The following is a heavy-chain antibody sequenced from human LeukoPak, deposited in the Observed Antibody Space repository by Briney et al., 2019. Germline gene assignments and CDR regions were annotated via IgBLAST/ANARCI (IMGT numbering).Heavy chain of an antibody. CDR1: GFTFSSYS. CDR2: ISSSSGYI. V-gene: IGHV3-21*01. CDR3: ARDCSSTSCYSLSGPYYFDY. J-gene: IGHJ4*02. D-gene: IGHD2-2*01. Sequence: PGGSLRLSCAASGFTFSSYSMNWVRQAPGKGLEWVSSISSSSGYIYYADSVKGRFTISRDNAKNSLYLQMNSLRAEDTAVYYCARDCSSTSCYSLSGPYYFDYWGQGTLVTVSS.